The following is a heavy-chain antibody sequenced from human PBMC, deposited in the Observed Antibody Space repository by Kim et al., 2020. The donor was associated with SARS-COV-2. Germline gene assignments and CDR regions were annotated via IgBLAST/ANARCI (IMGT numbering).Heavy chain of an antibody. Sequence: GGSLRLSCAASGFTFSDYYMSWIRQAPGKGLEWVSYISSSSSYTNYADSVKGRFTISRDNAKNSLYLQMNSLRAEDTAVYYCARSVRYYYGSGHQDYWGQGTLVTVSS. D-gene: IGHD3-10*01. J-gene: IGHJ4*02. V-gene: IGHV3-11*03. CDR2: ISSSSSYT. CDR1: GFTFSDYY. CDR3: ARSVRYYYGSGHQDY.